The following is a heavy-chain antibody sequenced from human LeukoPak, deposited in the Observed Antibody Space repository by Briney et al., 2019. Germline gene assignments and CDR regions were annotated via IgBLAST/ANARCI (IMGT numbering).Heavy chain of an antibody. CDR1: GFTFSSYW. CDR3: ARDETTVVTYCFDY. Sequence: GGSLRLSCGASGFTFSSYWMSWVRQVPGKGLEWVAKIKEDGSEKYYVDSVEGRFTISRDNAKNSLCLQMNSLRAEDTAVYYCARDETTVVTYCFDYWGQGTLVTVSS. V-gene: IGHV3-7*01. J-gene: IGHJ4*02. CDR2: IKEDGSEK. D-gene: IGHD4-23*01.